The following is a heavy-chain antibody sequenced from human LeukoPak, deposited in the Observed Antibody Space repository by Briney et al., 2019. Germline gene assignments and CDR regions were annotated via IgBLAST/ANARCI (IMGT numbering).Heavy chain of an antibody. CDR2: INPNSGGT. V-gene: IGHV1-2*02. D-gene: IGHD3-3*01. CDR1: GYTFTGYY. Sequence: ASVKVSCKASGYTFTGYYMHWVRQAPGQGHELMGWINPNSGGTNYAQKFQGRVTMTRDTSISTAYMELSRLRSDDTAVYYCARGGDFWSGYYYFDYWGQGTLVTVSS. CDR3: ARGGDFWSGYYYFDY. J-gene: IGHJ4*02.